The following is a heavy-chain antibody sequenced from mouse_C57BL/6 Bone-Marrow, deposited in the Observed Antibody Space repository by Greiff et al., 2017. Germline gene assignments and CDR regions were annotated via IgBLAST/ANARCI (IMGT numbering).Heavy chain of an antibody. CDR3: ARKLGNY. CDR2: IYPRRGNT. CDR1: GYTFTDYG. D-gene: IGHD4-1*01. Sequence: QVQLQESGAELVRPGASVKLSCKASGYTFTDYGISWVKQSTGQGLEWIGEIYPRRGNTYYNAKFKGKATLTADKSSSTAYMELRSLTSEDSAVYFCARKLGNYWGQGTTLTVSS. J-gene: IGHJ2*01. V-gene: IGHV1-81*01.